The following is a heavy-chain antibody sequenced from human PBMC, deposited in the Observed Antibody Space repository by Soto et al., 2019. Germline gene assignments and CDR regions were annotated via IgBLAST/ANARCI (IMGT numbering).Heavy chain of an antibody. CDR1: GGSISSYY. J-gene: IGHJ6*03. Sequence: SETLSLTCTVSGGSISSYYWSWIRQPPGKGLEWIGYIYYSGSTNYNPSLKSRVTISVDTSKNQFSLKLSSVTAADTTVYYCARQIGYCSSTSCYAGGGYYYYMDVWGKGTTVTVSS. V-gene: IGHV4-59*08. CDR3: ARQIGYCSSTSCYAGGGYYYYMDV. CDR2: IYYSGST. D-gene: IGHD2-2*01.